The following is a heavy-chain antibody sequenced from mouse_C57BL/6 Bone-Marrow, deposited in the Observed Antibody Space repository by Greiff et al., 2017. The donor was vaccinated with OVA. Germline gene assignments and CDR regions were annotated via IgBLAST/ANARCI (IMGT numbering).Heavy chain of an antibody. Sequence: EVKLVESGGDLVKPGGSLKLSCAASGFTFSSYGMSWVRQTPDKRLEWVATISSGGSYTYYPDSVKGRFTISRDNAKNTLYLQISSLKSEDTAMYYCARRDYYGSYYYAMDYWGQGTSVTVSS. V-gene: IGHV5-6*02. CDR3: ARRDYYGSYYYAMDY. CDR1: GFTFSSYG. D-gene: IGHD1-1*01. J-gene: IGHJ4*01. CDR2: ISSGGSYT.